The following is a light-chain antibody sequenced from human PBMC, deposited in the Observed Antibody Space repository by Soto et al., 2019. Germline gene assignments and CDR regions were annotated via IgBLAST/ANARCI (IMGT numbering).Light chain of an antibody. Sequence: EIQMTQSPSTVSASVGDRVTITCRASQGINKWLSWYQQTLGKAPKLLIFDASSLQSRVPSRFSGSGSGTDFTLTSSSLQPEDFATYYCQQANSFPLTFGGGTKVDIK. J-gene: IGKJ4*01. CDR1: QGINKW. CDR2: DAS. CDR3: QQANSFPLT. V-gene: IGKV1D-12*01.